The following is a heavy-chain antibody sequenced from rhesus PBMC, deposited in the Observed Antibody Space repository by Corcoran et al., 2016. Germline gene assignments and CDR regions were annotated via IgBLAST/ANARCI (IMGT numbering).Heavy chain of an antibody. D-gene: IGHD4-23*01. J-gene: IGHJ4*01. Sequence: QVQLQESGPGLVKPSETLSLTCAVSGGSISSSDWWTWIRQPPGKGLDWVGSISGASGTTYYNPSLKSRVTISTDTSKNRFSLNLSSGTAADTAVYYCARENTVSYYFDYWGQGVLVTVSS. CDR3: ARENTVSYYFDY. CDR2: ISGASGTT. CDR1: GGSISSSDW. V-gene: IGHV4-65*01.